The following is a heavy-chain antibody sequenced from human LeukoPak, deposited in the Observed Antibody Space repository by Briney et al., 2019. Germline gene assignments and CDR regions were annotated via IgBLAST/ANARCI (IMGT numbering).Heavy chain of an antibody. CDR2: IYYSGSS. V-gene: IGHV4-59*01. CDR3: ARYRRYYYDSSGYYSAEYFQH. CDR1: GGSISSYY. D-gene: IGHD3-22*01. J-gene: IGHJ1*01. Sequence: SETLSLTCTVSGGSISSYYWSWIRQPPGKGLEWIGYIYYSGSSNYNPSLKSRVTISVDTSKNQFSLKLSSVTAADTAVYYCARYRRYYYDSSGYYSAEYFQHWGQGTLVTVSS.